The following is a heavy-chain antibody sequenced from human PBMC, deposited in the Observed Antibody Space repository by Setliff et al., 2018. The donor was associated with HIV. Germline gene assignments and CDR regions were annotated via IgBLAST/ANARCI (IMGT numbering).Heavy chain of an antibody. D-gene: IGHD2-2*01. Sequence: ASETLSLTCTVSGGSISNSRYYWSWIRQPPGKGLEWIGSIYYSGSTYYNPSLKSRVTISVDTSKNQFSLKLSSVTAADTAVYYCARDKTYCNYSRCSRAGWYFDLWGRGTLVTVSS. CDR1: GGSISNSRYY. CDR2: IYYSGST. J-gene: IGHJ2*01. CDR3: ARDKTYCNYSRCSRAGWYFDL. V-gene: IGHV4-39*02.